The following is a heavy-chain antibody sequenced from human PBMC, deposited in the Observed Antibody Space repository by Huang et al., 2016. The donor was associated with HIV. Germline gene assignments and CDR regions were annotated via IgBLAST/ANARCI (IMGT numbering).Heavy chain of an antibody. CDR1: GGSISSSSYY. V-gene: IGHV4-39*01. D-gene: IGHD3-10*01. J-gene: IGHJ3*02. CDR3: ARLPYYYGSGSYYNAFDI. CDR2: IYYSVST. Sequence: QLQLQESGPGLVKPSETLSLTCTVSGGSISSSSYYWGWIRQPPGKGLEWIGGIYYSVSTYYNPSLKSRVTISVDTSKNQFSLKLSSVTAADTAVYYCARLPYYYGSGSYYNAFDIWGQGTMVTVSS.